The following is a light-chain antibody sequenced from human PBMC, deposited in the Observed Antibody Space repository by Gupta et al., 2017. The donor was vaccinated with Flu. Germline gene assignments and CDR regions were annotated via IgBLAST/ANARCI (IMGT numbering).Light chain of an antibody. CDR3: QQSDSTPRT. Sequence: PSSLSASVGDRVTITCRASQRISSYLNWYQQKPGKAPKLLIYAASRLESGIPSRFSGSGSGTDFTLTLSRLQPEDFATYYCQQSDSTPRTFGQGTKVEIK. V-gene: IGKV1-39*01. CDR2: AAS. CDR1: QRISSY. J-gene: IGKJ1*01.